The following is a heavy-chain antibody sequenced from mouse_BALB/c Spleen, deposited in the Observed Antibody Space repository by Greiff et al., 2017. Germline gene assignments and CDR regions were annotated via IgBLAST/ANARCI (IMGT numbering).Heavy chain of an antibody. D-gene: IGHD2-3*01. J-gene: IGHJ4*01. CDR1: GYTFTSYW. Sequence: VQLQQSGTVLARPGASVKMSCKASGYTFTSYWMHWVKQRPGQGLEWIGAIYPGNSDTSYNQKFKGKAKLTAVTSTSTAYMELSSLTNEDSAVYYCTRYVDGYFPMDYWGQGTSVTVSS. CDR3: TRYVDGYFPMDY. V-gene: IGHV1-5*01. CDR2: IYPGNSDT.